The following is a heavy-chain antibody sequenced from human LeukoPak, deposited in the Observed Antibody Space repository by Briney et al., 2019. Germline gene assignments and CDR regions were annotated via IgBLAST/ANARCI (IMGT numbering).Heavy chain of an antibody. J-gene: IGHJ4*02. D-gene: IGHD6-13*01. CDR3: AKDGRQQQLFSGIHTAADY. CDR1: GFTFSSYS. Sequence: GGSLRLSCAASGFTFSSYSMNWVRQAPGKGLEWVSAIVASAGSTYYADSVKGRFTISRDNYKNTLYLQMNSLRAEDTAVYYCAKDGRQQQLFSGIHTAADYWGQGTLVTVSS. CDR2: IVASAGST. V-gene: IGHV3-23*01.